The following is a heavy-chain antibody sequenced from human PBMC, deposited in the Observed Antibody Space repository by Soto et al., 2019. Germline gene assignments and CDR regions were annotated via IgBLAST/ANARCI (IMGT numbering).Heavy chain of an antibody. J-gene: IGHJ5*02. CDR3: AREGYYYDSSGYYTA. CDR2: ISSSSSYI. Sequence: EVQLVESGGGLVKPGGSLRLSCAASGFTFSSYSMNWVRQAPGKGLEWASSISSSSSYIYYADSVKGRFTISRDNAKNSLYLQMNSLRAEDTAVYYCAREGYYYDSSGYYTAWGQGTLVTVSS. D-gene: IGHD3-22*01. V-gene: IGHV3-21*01. CDR1: GFTFSSYS.